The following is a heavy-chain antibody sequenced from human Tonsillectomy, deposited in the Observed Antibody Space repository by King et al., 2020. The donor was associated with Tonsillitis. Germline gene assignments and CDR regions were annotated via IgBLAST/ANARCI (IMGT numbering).Heavy chain of an antibody. V-gene: IGHV4-39*07. J-gene: IGHJ5*02. CDR2: ICYSGST. Sequence: LQLQESGPRLVKPSETLSLTCTVSGGSISSTNYCWGWIRQPPGKGLEWTGSICYSGSTYYNPSLKSRVSISEDTSKNQFSLKLSSVTAVDTAVYYCARALGAGIWFDPWGQGTLVTVSS. D-gene: IGHD3-10*01. CDR1: GGSISSTNYC. CDR3: ARALGAGIWFDP.